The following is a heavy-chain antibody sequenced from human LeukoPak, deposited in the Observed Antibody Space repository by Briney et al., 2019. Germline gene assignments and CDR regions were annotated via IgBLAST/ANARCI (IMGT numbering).Heavy chain of an antibody. J-gene: IGHJ4*02. D-gene: IGHD2-21*01. V-gene: IGHV5-51*01. CDR3: ARRPLGEQRTYDY. CDR2: IYTGDSDT. CDR1: GYSFTSYW. Sequence: GESLKTSCKGSGYSFTSYWIGWVRQLPGKGLEWMGIIYTGDSDTRYSPSFQGQVTISADKSISTAYLQWSSLKASDTAMYYCARRPLGEQRTYDYWGQGTLVTVSS.